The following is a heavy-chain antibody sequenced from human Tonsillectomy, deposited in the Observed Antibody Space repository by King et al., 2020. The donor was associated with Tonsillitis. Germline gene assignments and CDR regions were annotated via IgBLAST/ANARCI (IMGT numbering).Heavy chain of an antibody. V-gene: IGHV4-34*01. CDR1: GGSFSGYY. J-gene: IGHJ4*02. CDR2: ISHSGST. CDR3: ARGKYDFWSGYPDYFDY. Sequence: VQLQQWGAGLLKPSETLSLPCAVYGGSFSGYYWGWIRQPPGKGLEWIGEISHSGSTNYNPSLKSRVTISLDATKNQFSLKLTSVTAADTAVYYCARGKYDFWSGYPDYFDYWGRGTPVTVSS. D-gene: IGHD3-3*01.